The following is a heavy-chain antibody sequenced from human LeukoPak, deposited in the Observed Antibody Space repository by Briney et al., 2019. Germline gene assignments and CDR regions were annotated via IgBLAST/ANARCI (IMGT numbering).Heavy chain of an antibody. J-gene: IGHJ6*04. D-gene: IGHD3-16*02. CDR3: ARWGFGGVIVPFSMDV. CDR2: IWYDGSNK. CDR1: GFTFSSYG. V-gene: IGHV3-33*01. Sequence: GGSLRLSCAASGFTFSSYGMHWVRQAPGKGLEWVGAIWYDGSNKYYADSVKGRFTISRDNSKNTLYLQMNSLRAEDTAVYYCARWGFGGVIVPFSMDVWGKGTTVTVSS.